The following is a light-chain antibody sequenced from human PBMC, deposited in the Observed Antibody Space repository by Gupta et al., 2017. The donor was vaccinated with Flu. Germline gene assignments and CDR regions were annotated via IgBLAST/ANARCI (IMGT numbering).Light chain of an antibody. V-gene: IGKV1-12*01. CDR3: QQAHSFPLT. CDR2: PAS. Sequence: PSFLSASVGDRVTMTGRASHDISVWLAWYQQQPGKAPKLLIYPASSLQSGVPSRFSGSGSGTDFTLTINGLQPEDFGTFYCQQAHSFPLTFGGGTKVEIK. J-gene: IGKJ4*01. CDR1: HDISVW.